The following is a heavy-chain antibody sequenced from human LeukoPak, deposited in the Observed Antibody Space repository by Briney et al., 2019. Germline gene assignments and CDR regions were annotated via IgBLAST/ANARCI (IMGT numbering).Heavy chain of an antibody. J-gene: IGHJ4*02. CDR3: ARGVNYYDSSGYSLYYFDY. V-gene: IGHV3-53*04. Sequence: GGSLRLSCAASGFTVSSNYMSWVRQAPGKGLEWVSVIYSGGSTYYADSVKGRFTISRHNSKTPLYLQMNSLRAEDTAVYYCARGVNYYDSSGYSLYYFDYWGQGTLVTVSS. CDR2: IYSGGST. CDR1: GFTVSSNY. D-gene: IGHD3-22*01.